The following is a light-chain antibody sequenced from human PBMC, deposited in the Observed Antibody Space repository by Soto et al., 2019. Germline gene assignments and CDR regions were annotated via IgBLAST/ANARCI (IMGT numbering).Light chain of an antibody. Sequence: EVVLTQSPGTLSLSAGERATLSCRASQSFGSSFLAWYQQKPGQAPRLLIYGASTRATGMPDRFSGSGSGADFTISISRLEPEDFAVYYCQRYGNSPPRPFGPGTKVEIK. J-gene: IGKJ1*01. CDR1: QSFGSSF. V-gene: IGKV3-20*01. CDR2: GAS. CDR3: QRYGNSPPRP.